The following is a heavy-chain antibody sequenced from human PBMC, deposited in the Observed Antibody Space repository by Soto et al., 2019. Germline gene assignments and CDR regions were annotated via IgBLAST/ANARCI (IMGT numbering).Heavy chain of an antibody. CDR1: GFSLSTNGVG. CDR2: IYWDDDK. V-gene: IGHV2-5*02. CDR3: XHRRGPXXCYDY. Sequence: QISLKESGPTLVKPTQTLTLTCTFSGFSLSTNGVGVGWIRQPPGKALEWLALIYWDDDKRYSPSLKSRLTITXXXXXXXXXXXXXXXXXXXXXXXXXXHRRGPXXCYDYWGQGTLVTVSS. J-gene: IGHJ4*02. D-gene: IGHD3-10*01.